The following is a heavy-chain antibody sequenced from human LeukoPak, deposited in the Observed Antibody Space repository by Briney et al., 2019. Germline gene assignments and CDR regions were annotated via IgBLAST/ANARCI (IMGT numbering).Heavy chain of an antibody. Sequence: GGSLRLSCEASGFTFSRYRMTWVRQVPGKGLEWVANIKQDGNEKYYVDSVRGRFTISRDNTKDSLFLQMDSLRVEDTAVYYCARVTFFYYYFDLWGRGTLVTVSS. CDR2: IKQDGNEK. CDR3: ARVTFFYYYFDL. J-gene: IGHJ2*01. V-gene: IGHV3-7*01. CDR1: GFTFSRYR.